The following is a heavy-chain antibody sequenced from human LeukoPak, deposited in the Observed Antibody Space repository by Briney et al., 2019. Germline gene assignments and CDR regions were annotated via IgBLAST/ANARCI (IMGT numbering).Heavy chain of an antibody. J-gene: IGHJ4*02. CDR2: IKSKTDGGTT. D-gene: IGHD3-22*01. V-gene: IGHV3-15*01. CDR1: GFNFSNAW. CDR3: TTDLGYYDSSGYNFDY. Sequence: KTGGSLRLSCAASGFNFSNAWMSWVRQAPGKGLEWVGRIKSKTDGGTTDYAAPVKGRFTISRDDSKNTLYLQMNSLKTEDTAVYYCTTDLGYYDSSGYNFDYWGQGTLVTVSS.